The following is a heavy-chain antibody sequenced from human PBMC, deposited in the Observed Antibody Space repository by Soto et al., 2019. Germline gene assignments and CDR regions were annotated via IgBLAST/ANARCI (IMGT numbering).Heavy chain of an antibody. CDR3: GREVVWSGYFDY. J-gene: IGHJ4*02. V-gene: IGHV4-59*01. CDR1: GGSISSYY. CDR2: IHYSGNT. Sequence: PSETLSLTCTVSGGSISSYYWSWIRQPPGKGLEWIGYIHYSGNTNYNPSLKSRVTISVDTSQNQFSLKAKSVTAADTAVYYCGREVVWSGYFDYWGQGTLVNVSS. D-gene: IGHD3-3*01.